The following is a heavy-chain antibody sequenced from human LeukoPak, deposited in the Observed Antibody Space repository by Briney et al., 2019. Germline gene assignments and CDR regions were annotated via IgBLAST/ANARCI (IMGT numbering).Heavy chain of an antibody. V-gene: IGHV3-64*02. D-gene: IGHD3-3*01. J-gene: IGHJ6*02. CDR2: ISSNGGST. CDR3: ARGLRAYYYYGMDV. CDR1: IFTFNNYA. Sequence: GGSLRLSCAASIFTFNNYAMHCVRGAPGEALECVSAISSNGGSTYYADSVKGRFTISRDNSKNTLFLQMGSLRVEDMAVYYCARGLRAYYYYGMDVWGQGTTVTVSS.